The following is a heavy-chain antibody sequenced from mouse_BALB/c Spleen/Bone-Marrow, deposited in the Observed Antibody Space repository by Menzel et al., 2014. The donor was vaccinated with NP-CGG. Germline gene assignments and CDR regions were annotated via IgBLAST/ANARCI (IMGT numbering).Heavy chain of an antibody. CDR3: ARDYGPFDY. CDR1: GFNIKDIY. D-gene: IGHD1-2*01. CDR2: IDPANGDT. V-gene: IGHV14-3*02. J-gene: IGHJ2*01. Sequence: VQLQQSGAELVKPGASIKLSCTASGFNIKDIYMHWVKQRPEQGLEWTGRIDPANGDTKYDPKFQGKATITADTSSNTAYLQLSSLTSEDTAVYYCARDYGPFDYWGQGTTLTVSS.